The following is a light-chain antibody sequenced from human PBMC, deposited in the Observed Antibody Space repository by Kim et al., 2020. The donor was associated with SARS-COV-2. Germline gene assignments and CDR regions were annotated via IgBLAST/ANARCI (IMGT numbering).Light chain of an antibody. CDR1: QSVNYY. Sequence: LSPGERATLSCRASQSVNYYFAWYQQKPGQAPRLLIYDASSRATGIPARFSGSGSGTDFTLTISSLQPEDFALYYCQQRSNWPLTFGGGTKVDIK. V-gene: IGKV3-11*01. J-gene: IGKJ4*01. CDR3: QQRSNWPLT. CDR2: DAS.